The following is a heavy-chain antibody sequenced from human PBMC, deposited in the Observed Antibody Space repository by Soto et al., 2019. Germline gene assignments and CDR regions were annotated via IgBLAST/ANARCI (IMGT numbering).Heavy chain of an antibody. V-gene: IGHV3-23*01. Sequence: GGSLRLSCAASGFTFSSYAMSWVRQAPGKGLEWVSTIVDSGGSTYYADSVKGRFTISRDNSKNTLYLQMNSLRAEDTAIYFCAKGDIAVAEAFDYWGQGTLVTVSS. CDR3: AKGDIAVAEAFDY. D-gene: IGHD6-19*01. CDR2: IVDSGGST. CDR1: GFTFSSYA. J-gene: IGHJ4*02.